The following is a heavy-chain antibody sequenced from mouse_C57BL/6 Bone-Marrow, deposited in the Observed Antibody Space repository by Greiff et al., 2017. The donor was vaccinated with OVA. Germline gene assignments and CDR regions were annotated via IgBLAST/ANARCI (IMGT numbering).Heavy chain of an antibody. CDR2: ISSGSSTI. V-gene: IGHV5-17*01. J-gene: IGHJ1*03. CDR3: ARINYWYFDV. Sequence: EVKVVESGGGLVKPGGSLKLSCAASGFTFSDYGMHWVRQAPEKGLEWVAYISSGSSTIYYADTVKGRFTISRDNAKHTLFLQMTSLMSEDTAMYYCARINYWYFDVWGTGTTVTVSS. CDR1: GFTFSDYG.